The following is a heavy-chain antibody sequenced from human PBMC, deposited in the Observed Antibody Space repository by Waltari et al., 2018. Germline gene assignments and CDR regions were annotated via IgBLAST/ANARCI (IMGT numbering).Heavy chain of an antibody. V-gene: IGHV4-59*01. D-gene: IGHD3-3*01. Sequence: QVQLQESGPGLVKPSETLSLTCTVSGGSISSYYWSWIRQPPGKGLEWLGYSYYSGSTTYNPSLKSRVTISVDTSKNQFSLKLSSVTAADTAVYYCARVNDYDFWSGYLSPGAFDIWGQGTMVTVSS. CDR2: SYYSGST. CDR3: ARVNDYDFWSGYLSPGAFDI. J-gene: IGHJ3*02. CDR1: GGSISSYY.